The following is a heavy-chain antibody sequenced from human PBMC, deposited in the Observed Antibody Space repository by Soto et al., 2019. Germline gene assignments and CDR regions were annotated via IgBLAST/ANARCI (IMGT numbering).Heavy chain of an antibody. CDR1: GGSITSSPSY. Sequence: PSETLSLTCTVSGGSITSSPSYWGWIRQPPGKGLEWIGSTYFGGSTYYNPSLTGRVTISVDTSKNQVSLNLNSVIAADTAVYYCARPRHHTALVFDYWGQGALVTVSS. CDR3: ARPRHHTALVFDY. CDR2: TYFGGST. D-gene: IGHD2-8*02. V-gene: IGHV4-39*01. J-gene: IGHJ4*02.